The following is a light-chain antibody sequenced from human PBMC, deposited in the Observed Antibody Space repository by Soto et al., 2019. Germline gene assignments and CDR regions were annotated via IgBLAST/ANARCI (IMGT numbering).Light chain of an antibody. Sequence: EIVLTQSPGTLSLSPGERATLSCRAIQSVSSSYLAWYQQKPGQAPRLLIYGASTRATGIPDRFSGSGSGTDFTLTITRLEPDDFSVYYCQRFGTSPPWTFGQGTKVDIK. V-gene: IGKV3-20*01. CDR1: QSVSSSY. CDR2: GAS. CDR3: QRFGTSPPWT. J-gene: IGKJ1*01.